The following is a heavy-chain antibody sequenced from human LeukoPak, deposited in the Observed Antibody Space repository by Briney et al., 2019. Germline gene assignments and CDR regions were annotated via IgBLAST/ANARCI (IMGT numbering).Heavy chain of an antibody. CDR3: AKAPNSGSYSCWLDH. CDR2: IIPIFGTA. J-gene: IGHJ4*02. D-gene: IGHD1-26*01. Sequence: SVKVSCKASGGTFSSYAISWVRQAPGQGLEWMGGIIPIFGTANYAQKFQGRVTITADESTSTAYMELSSLRSEDTAVYYCAKAPNSGSYSCWLDHWGQGTLVTVSS. V-gene: IGHV1-69*13. CDR1: GGTFSSYA.